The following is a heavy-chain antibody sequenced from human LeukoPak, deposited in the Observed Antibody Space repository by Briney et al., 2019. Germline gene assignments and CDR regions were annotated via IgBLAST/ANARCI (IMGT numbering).Heavy chain of an antibody. CDR2: INDRGIAT. CDR3: AKGLKTAVGPYKGYHYYMDV. CDR1: GFTFGSYA. V-gene: IGHV3-23*01. Sequence: GGSLRLSCAASGFTFGSYAMSWVRQAPGKGLEWVSTINDRGIATYYADSVKGRFTISRDNSKNTLSLQVSSLRAEDTAIYYCAKGLKTAVGPYKGYHYYMDVWGKGTTVTVSS. J-gene: IGHJ6*03. D-gene: IGHD5-18*01.